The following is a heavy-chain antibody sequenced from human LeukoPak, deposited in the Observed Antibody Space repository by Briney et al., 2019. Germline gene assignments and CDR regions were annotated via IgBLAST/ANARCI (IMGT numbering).Heavy chain of an antibody. J-gene: IGHJ4*02. CDR2: IYNTGDT. V-gene: IGHV4-59*12. D-gene: IGHD4-17*01. CDR3: ARGQGTVTTH. Sequence: PSETLSLTCTVSGGSISNYYWSWIRQPPGKGLEWIGYIYNTGDTNHNPSLKSRVTISIDTSKNQFSLNLNSVTAADTAVYYCARGQGTVTTHWGQGTLVTVSS. CDR1: GGSISNYY.